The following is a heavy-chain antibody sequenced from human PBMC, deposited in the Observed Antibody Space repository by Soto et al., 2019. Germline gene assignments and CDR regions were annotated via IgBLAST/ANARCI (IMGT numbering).Heavy chain of an antibody. CDR1: GGSISSGGYS. CDR3: ARGYLAAAGYNWFDP. D-gene: IGHD6-13*01. J-gene: IGHJ5*02. CDR2: IYHSGST. V-gene: IGHV4-30-2*01. Sequence: SETLSLTCAVSGGSISSGGYSWSWIRQPPGKGLEWIGYIYHSGSTYYNPSLESRVTISVDRSKNQFSLKLSSVTAADTAVYYCARGYLAAAGYNWFDPWGQGTLVPSPQ.